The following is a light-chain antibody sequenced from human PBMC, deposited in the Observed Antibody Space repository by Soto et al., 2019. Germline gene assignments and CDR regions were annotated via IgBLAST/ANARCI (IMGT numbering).Light chain of an antibody. V-gene: IGKV3-20*01. CDR3: QQYDSSPYT. CDR1: QSIGSSF. Sequence: EIVLTQSPGTLSLSPGEGAALSCRASQSIGSSFLAWYQQKPGQAPRLLIYGASSRATGIPDRFSGSGSGTDFTLNISRLEPEDCAVYYCQQYDSSPYTFGQGTKLEIK. CDR2: GAS. J-gene: IGKJ2*01.